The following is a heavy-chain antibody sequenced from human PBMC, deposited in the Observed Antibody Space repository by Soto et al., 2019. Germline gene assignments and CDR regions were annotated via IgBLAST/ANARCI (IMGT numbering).Heavy chain of an antibody. D-gene: IGHD3-10*01. CDR3: ARAVTWGLDV. V-gene: IGHV3-48*02. J-gene: IGHJ6*02. CDR2: ISRSSTGI. CDR1: GFTFGLDS. Sequence: EVQLVESGGGLVQPGGSLRLSCAASGFTFGLDSMSWVRQAPGKGLEWVSYISRSSTGIHYADSVKGRFTISRDDATNSMHLQMNSLRDGDTAVYYCARAVTWGLDVWGQGTTVSISS.